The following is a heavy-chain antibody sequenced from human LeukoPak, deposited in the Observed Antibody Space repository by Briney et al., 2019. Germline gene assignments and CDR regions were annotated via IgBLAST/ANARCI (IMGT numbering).Heavy chain of an antibody. CDR3: ARASSKQLAGYLPDGFDI. Sequence: PGGSLRLSCAASGFTFSSYSMNWVRQAPGKGLEGFTSISSSGTYVYYADSVKGRFTISRDNAKNSLSLQMNSLRADDAAVYYCARASSKQLAGYLPDGFDIWGQGTMVTVSS. CDR1: GFTFSSYS. V-gene: IGHV3-21*01. D-gene: IGHD3-9*01. CDR2: ISSSGTYV. J-gene: IGHJ3*02.